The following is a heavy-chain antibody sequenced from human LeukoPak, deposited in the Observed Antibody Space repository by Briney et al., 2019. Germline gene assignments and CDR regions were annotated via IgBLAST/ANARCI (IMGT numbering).Heavy chain of an antibody. J-gene: IGHJ3*02. CDR2: IKQDGSEK. CDR3: ARGYEYYDSSGNYYHGGAFDI. Sequence: HPGGSLRLSCAASGFTFSSYWMSWVRQAPGKGLEWVANIKQDGSEKYYVDSVKGRFTISRDNAKNSLYLQMNSLSAEDTAVYYCARGYEYYDSSGNYYHGGAFDIWGQGTMVTVSS. V-gene: IGHV3-7*01. D-gene: IGHD3-22*01. CDR1: GFTFSSYW.